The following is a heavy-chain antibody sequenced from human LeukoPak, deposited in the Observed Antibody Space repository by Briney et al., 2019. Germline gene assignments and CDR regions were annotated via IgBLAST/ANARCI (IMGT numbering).Heavy chain of an antibody. Sequence: SETLSLTCTVSGGSISSYYWSWIRQPPGKGLEWIGYIYYSGSTNYNPSLKSRVTISVDTSKNQFSLKLSSVTAADTAVYYCASDNSGYDFNYFDYWGQGTLVTVSS. V-gene: IGHV4-59*01. D-gene: IGHD5-12*01. CDR3: ASDNSGYDFNYFDY. CDR2: IYYSGST. J-gene: IGHJ4*02. CDR1: GGSISSYY.